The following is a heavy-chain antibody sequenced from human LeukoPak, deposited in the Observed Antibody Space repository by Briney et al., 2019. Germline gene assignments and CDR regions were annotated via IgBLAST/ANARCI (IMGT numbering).Heavy chain of an antibody. Sequence: GGSLRLSCAASGFTFSSYGMHWVRQAPGKGLEWVAVISYDGSNKYYVDSVKGRFTISRDNSKNTLYLQMNSLRAEDAAVYYCASFGTDGYWGQGTLVIVSS. CDR3: ASFGTDGY. D-gene: IGHD3-10*01. V-gene: IGHV3-30*03. CDR2: ISYDGSNK. CDR1: GFTFSSYG. J-gene: IGHJ4*02.